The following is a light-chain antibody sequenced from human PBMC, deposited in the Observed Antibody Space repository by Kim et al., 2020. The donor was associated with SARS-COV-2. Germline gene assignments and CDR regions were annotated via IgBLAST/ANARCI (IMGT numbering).Light chain of an antibody. V-gene: IGLV3-9*01. CDR3: QVWDSSTWV. CDR1: NIVTKN. J-gene: IGLJ3*02. Sequence: SVALGQTARITCGGNNIVTKNVPWYQQKPGQAPVLVMYRETNRPSGIPERFSGSNSGNTATLTISRAQAGDEADYYCQVWDSSTWVFGGGTQLTVL. CDR2: RET.